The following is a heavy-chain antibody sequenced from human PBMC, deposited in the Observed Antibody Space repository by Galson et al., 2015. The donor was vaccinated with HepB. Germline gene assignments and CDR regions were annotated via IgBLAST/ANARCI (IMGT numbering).Heavy chain of an antibody. D-gene: IGHD3-16*02. CDR3: ARDLRLHLGELSAPTARGYFDY. V-gene: IGHV1-46*03. J-gene: IGHJ4*02. Sequence: SVKVSCKASGYTFTSYYMHWVRQAPGQGLEWMGIINPSGGSTSYAQKFQGRVTMTRDTSTSTVYMELSSLRSEDTAVYYCARDLRLHLGELSAPTARGYFDYWGQGTLVTVSS. CDR2: INPSGGST. CDR1: GYTFTSYY.